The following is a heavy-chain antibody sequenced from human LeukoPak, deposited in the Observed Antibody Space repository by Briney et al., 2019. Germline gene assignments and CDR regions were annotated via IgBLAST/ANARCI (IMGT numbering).Heavy chain of an antibody. CDR3: ARGRYYDPFFDL. CDR2: INHSGST. D-gene: IGHD3-22*01. J-gene: IGHJ2*01. CDR1: GGSFSGYY. Sequence: SETLSLTCAVYGGSFSGYYWSWIRQPPGKGLEWIGEINHSGSTNYNPSLKSRVTISVDTSKNQFSLKLSSVTAADTAVYYCARGRYYDPFFDLWGRGTLVTVSS. V-gene: IGHV4-34*01.